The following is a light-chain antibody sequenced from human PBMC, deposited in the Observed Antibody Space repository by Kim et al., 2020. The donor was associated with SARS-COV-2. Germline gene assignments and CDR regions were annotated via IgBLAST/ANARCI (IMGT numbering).Light chain of an antibody. CDR1: QSVSSI. Sequence: VSPGERATLSCRASQSVSSILAWYQQKPGQAPRLLIYGASTRATSIPARFSGSGSGTEFTLTISSLQSEDFAVYYCQQYNNWPFTFGPGTKVDIK. J-gene: IGKJ3*01. CDR3: QQYNNWPFT. V-gene: IGKV3-15*01. CDR2: GAS.